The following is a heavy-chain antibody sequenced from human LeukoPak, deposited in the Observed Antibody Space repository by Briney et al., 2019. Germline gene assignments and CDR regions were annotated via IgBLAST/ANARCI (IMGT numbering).Heavy chain of an antibody. V-gene: IGHV3-64*01. CDR2: ISSDVGST. D-gene: IGHD5-18*01. CDR1: GFTFSRYA. J-gene: IGHJ6*03. Sequence: QPGGSLTLSCAPSGFTFSRYAMHWVRPAPGKGLEYVSSISSDVGSTYYTNSVNGRFTISRAHAKNTLYLQMGSLRAEDMALYYCARDGRGYSYGRSPTYYFYYYMDVWGKGTTVTVSS. CDR3: ARDGRGYSYGRSPTYYFYYYMDV.